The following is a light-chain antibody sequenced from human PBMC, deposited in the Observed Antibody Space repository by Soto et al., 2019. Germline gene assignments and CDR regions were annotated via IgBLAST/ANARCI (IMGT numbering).Light chain of an antibody. CDR3: SSFAGSPVV. J-gene: IGLJ2*01. CDR2: GNI. Sequence: QSVLTQPPSVSGAPGQRVTVSCTGSSSNIGAGYDVHWYQQLPGTAPRLLIYGNINRPSGVPDRFSGSKSGTSASLAITGLQAEDEGDYYCSSFAGSPVVFGGGTKVTVL. CDR1: SSNIGAGYD. V-gene: IGLV1-40*01.